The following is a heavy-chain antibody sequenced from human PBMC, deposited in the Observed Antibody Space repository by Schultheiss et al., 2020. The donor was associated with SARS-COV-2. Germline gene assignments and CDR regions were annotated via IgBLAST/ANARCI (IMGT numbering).Heavy chain of an antibody. CDR1: GFTFSSYW. V-gene: IGHV3-74*01. Sequence: GESLKISCAASGFTFSSYWMHWVRQAPGKGLVWVSRINSDGSSTSYADSVKGRFTISRDNAKNTLYLQMNSLRAEDTAVYYCARDGNPEYDYYYMDVWGKGTTVTVSS. J-gene: IGHJ6*03. CDR3: ARDGNPEYDYYYMDV. CDR2: INSDGSST. D-gene: IGHD4-23*01.